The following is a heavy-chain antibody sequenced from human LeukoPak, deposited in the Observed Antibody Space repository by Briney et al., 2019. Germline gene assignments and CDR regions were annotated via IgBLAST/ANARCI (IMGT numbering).Heavy chain of an antibody. CDR1: GFTVSSNY. D-gene: IGHD2-21*02. CDR3: VREDTPATANY. V-gene: IGHV3-53*01. Sequence: GGSLRLSCAASGFTVSSNYMSWVRQTAGXGXXWXSXIXGGGXXXXXXXXXXXRFTIXRDNSKDTLFLQMHSLRPGDTAVYYCVREDTPATANYWGQGTLVTISS. J-gene: IGHJ4*02. CDR2: IXGGGXXX.